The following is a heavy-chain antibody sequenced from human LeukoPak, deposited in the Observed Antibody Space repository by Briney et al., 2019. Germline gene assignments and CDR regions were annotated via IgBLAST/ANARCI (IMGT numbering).Heavy chain of an antibody. D-gene: IGHD3-3*01. Sequence: ASVKVSWKASGYTFTSYGISWVRQAPGQGLEWMGWISAYNGNTNYAQKLQGRVTMTTDTSTSTAYMELRSLRSDDTAVYYCARIFLEWLHNDYWGQGTLVTVSS. CDR3: ARIFLEWLHNDY. CDR2: ISAYNGNT. V-gene: IGHV1-18*01. CDR1: GYTFTSYG. J-gene: IGHJ4*02.